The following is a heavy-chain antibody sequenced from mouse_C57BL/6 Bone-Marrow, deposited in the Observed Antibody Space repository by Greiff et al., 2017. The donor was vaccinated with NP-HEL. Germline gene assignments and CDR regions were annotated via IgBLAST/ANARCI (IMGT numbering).Heavy chain of an antibody. V-gene: IGHV5-17*01. Sequence: VQLKESGGGLVKPGGSLKLSCAASGFTFSDYGMHWVRQAPEKGLEWVAYISSGSSTIYYADTVKGRFTISRDNAKNTLFLQMTSLRSEDTAMYYCARSRSGGYPYYYAMDYWGQGTSVTVSS. CDR1: GFTFSDYG. D-gene: IGHD2-2*01. CDR3: ARSRSGGYPYYYAMDY. J-gene: IGHJ4*01. CDR2: ISSGSSTI.